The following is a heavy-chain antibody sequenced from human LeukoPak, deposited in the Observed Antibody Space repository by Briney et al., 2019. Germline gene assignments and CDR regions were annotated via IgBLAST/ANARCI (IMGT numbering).Heavy chain of an antibody. CDR2: IKQDGSEK. CDR3: TRVEETATTAAIIRKYSYYYYYMDV. D-gene: IGHD4-11*01. CDR1: GFTFSTYR. J-gene: IGHJ6*03. V-gene: IGHV3-7*01. Sequence: GGSLRLSCAASGFTFSTYRMSWVGQAPGKGLEWVANIKQDGSEKHYVDSVKGRFTISRDNAKNSLYLQMSSLRAEDTAVYYCTRVEETATTAAIIRKYSYYYYYMDVWGKGTTVTVSS.